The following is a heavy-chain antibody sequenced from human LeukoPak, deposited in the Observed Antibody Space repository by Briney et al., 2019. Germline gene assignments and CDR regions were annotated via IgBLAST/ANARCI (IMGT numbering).Heavy chain of an antibody. CDR1: GFTFITYW. CDR3: TRGVEPGWVAPYYMDV. Sequence: GGSLRLSCAASGFTFITYWMTWVRQAPGKGLEWVANIKQDGSEKYYVDSVKGRFTISRDNAKNPVYLQMNSLRAEDTAVYYCTRGVEPGWVAPYYMDVWGKGTTVTVSS. D-gene: IGHD6-19*01. V-gene: IGHV3-7*01. CDR2: IKQDGSEK. J-gene: IGHJ6*03.